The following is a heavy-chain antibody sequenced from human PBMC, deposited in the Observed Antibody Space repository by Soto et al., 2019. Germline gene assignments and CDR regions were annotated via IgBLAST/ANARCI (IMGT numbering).Heavy chain of an antibody. CDR1: GGSISSGGYS. CDR2: IYHSGST. V-gene: IGHV4-30-2*05. CDR3: ARLPGYYDSSGYVY. Sequence: SETLPLTCAVSGGSISSGGYSWSWIRQPPGKGLEWIGYIYHSGSTYYNPSLKSRVTISVDTSKNQFSLKLSSVTAADTAVYYCARLPGYYDSSGYVYWGQGALVTVSS. J-gene: IGHJ4*02. D-gene: IGHD3-22*01.